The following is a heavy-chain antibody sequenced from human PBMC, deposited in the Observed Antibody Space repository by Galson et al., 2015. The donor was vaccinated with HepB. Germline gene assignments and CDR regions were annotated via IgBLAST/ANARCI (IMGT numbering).Heavy chain of an antibody. CDR1: GFTFSNYA. CDR2: ISFVGSDK. CDR3: AKEQLYGSTWDPRYLHNGMDV. Sequence: SLRLSCAASGFTFSNYAMHWVRQAPGKGLEWVAVISFVGSDKYYAGSVKGRFTISRDNSRNTVYLQMNSLRPEDTAVYYCAKEQLYGSTWDPRYLHNGMDVWGQGTTVPVSS. D-gene: IGHD6-13*01. V-gene: IGHV3-30*18. J-gene: IGHJ6*02.